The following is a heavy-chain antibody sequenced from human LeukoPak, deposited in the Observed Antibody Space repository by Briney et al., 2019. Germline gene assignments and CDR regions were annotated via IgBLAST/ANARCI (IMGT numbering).Heavy chain of an antibody. CDR2: VSESGGST. Sequence: GGSLRLSCVASGFTFSTYAMGWVRQVPGKGLEWVSSVSESGGSTYYADSVKGRFTISRDNSKNTLYLQMNSLRAEDTAVYYCALWAYYGSGPPVDYWGQGTLVTVSS. J-gene: IGHJ4*02. CDR3: ALWAYYGSGPPVDY. CDR1: GFTFSTYA. V-gene: IGHV3-23*01. D-gene: IGHD3-10*01.